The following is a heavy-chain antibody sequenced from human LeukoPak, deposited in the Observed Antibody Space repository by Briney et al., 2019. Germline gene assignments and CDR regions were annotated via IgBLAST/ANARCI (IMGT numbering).Heavy chain of an antibody. Sequence: GGSLRLSCAVSGFTFYNYGMSWVRQAPGKGLEWVSAISGSGGSTYYADSVKGRFTISRDNSKNTLYLQMNSLRAEDTAVYYCARGPSGYHNTGGQGTLVTVSS. J-gene: IGHJ4*02. CDR3: ARGPSGYHNT. D-gene: IGHD5-12*01. V-gene: IGHV3-23*01. CDR1: GFTFYNYG. CDR2: ISGSGGST.